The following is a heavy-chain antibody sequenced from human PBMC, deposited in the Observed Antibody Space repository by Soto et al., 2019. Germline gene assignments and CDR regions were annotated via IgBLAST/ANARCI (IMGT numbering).Heavy chain of an antibody. CDR1: GFTFSSYG. Sequence: GGSLRLSCAASGFTFSSYGMHWVRQAPGKGLEWVAVISYDGSNKYYADSVKGRFTISRDNSKNTLYLQMNSLRAEDTAVYYCAKGGGYCSSTSCFPLYNWFDPWGQGTLVTVS. CDR2: ISYDGSNK. CDR3: AKGGGYCSSTSCFPLYNWFDP. J-gene: IGHJ5*02. D-gene: IGHD2-2*01. V-gene: IGHV3-30*18.